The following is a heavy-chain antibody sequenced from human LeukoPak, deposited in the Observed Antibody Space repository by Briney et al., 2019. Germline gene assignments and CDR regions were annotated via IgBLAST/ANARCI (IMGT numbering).Heavy chain of an antibody. D-gene: IGHD1-26*01. Sequence: PSETLSLTYAVYGGSFSGYYWSWIRQPPGKGLEWIGEINHSGSTNYNPSLKSRVTISVDTSKNQFSLKLGPVTAADTAVYYCARSPVYSVSYHFEYWGQGTLVTVSS. V-gene: IGHV4-34*01. J-gene: IGHJ4*02. CDR1: GGSFSGYY. CDR2: INHSGST. CDR3: ARSPVYSVSYHFEY.